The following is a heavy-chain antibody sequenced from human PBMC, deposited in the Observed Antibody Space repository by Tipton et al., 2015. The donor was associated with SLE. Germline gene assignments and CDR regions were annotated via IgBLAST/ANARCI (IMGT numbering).Heavy chain of an antibody. Sequence: QLVQSGPELRKPGESLKISCKASGYDFATYWIGWVRQRPGKGLEWMGIFYPADSDSRSSPSFQGQVTISADKSINTAYLQWRSLKASDTAMYYCARQGLVNAFDIWGQGTMVTVSS. J-gene: IGHJ3*02. CDR2: FYPADSDS. V-gene: IGHV5-51*01. D-gene: IGHD4-23*01. CDR1: GYDFATYW. CDR3: ARQGLVNAFDI.